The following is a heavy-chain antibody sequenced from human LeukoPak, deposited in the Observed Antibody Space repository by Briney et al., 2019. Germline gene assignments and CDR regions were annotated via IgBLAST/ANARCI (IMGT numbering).Heavy chain of an antibody. D-gene: IGHD3-16*02. V-gene: IGHV3-23*01. J-gene: IGHJ4*02. CDR1: GFTFSSYA. CDR2: ISGSGGST. Sequence: GGSLRLSCAASGFTFSSYAMSWVRQAPGEGLEWVSAISGSGGSTYYADSVKGRFTISRDNSKNTPYLQMNSLRAEDTAVYYCAKVDDYVWGSYRYFNDYWGQGTLVTVSS. CDR3: AKVDDYVWGSYRYFNDY.